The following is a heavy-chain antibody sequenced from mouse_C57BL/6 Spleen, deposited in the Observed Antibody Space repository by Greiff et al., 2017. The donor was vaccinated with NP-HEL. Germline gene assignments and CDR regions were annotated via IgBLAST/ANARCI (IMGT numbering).Heavy chain of an antibody. V-gene: IGHV1-50*01. Sequence: VQLQQPGAELVKPGASVKLSCKASGYTFTSYWMQWVKQRPGQGLEWIGEIDPSDSYTNYNQKFKGKATLTVDTSSSTAYMQLSSLTSEDSAVYYCATTVVAKDWYFDVWGTGTTVTVSS. CDR2: IDPSDSYT. CDR1: GYTFTSYW. J-gene: IGHJ1*03. CDR3: ATTVVAKDWYFDV. D-gene: IGHD1-1*01.